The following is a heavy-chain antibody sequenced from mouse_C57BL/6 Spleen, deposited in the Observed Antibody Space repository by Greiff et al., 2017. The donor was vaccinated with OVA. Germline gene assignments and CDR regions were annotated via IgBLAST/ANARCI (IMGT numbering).Heavy chain of an antibody. V-gene: IGHV1-81*01. Sequence: QVQLQQSGAELARPGASVKLSCKASGYTFTSYGISWVKQRPGQGLEWIGEIYPRSGNTYYNEKFKGKATLTADKSSSTAYMELRSLTSEDSAVYFCARGDYDGGGFDYWGQGTTLTVSS. CDR3: ARGDYDGGGFDY. J-gene: IGHJ2*01. CDR2: IYPRSGNT. D-gene: IGHD2-4*01. CDR1: GYTFTSYG.